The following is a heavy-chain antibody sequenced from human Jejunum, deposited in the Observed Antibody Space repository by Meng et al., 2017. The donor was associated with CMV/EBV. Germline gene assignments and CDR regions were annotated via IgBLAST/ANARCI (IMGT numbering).Heavy chain of an antibody. CDR2: ISCYNGDK. CDR1: GYTFTRHG. D-gene: IGHD3-22*01. CDR3: ARAGYDSSGYYPQPFDY. J-gene: IGHJ4*02. Sequence: QSVSEGKKPGASVRVSCKAAGYTFTRHGTSWIRQAPGQGLEWMGWISCYNGDKNYAQKLQGRVTMTTDTSTNTAYMELSSLRSEDTTVYYCARAGYDSSGYYPQPFDYWGQGTLVTVSS. V-gene: IGHV1-18*01.